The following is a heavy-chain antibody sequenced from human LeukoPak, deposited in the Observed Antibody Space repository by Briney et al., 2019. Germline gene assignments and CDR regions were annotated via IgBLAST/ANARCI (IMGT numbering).Heavy chain of an antibody. J-gene: IGHJ4*02. CDR3: ARGAGYSSSWYNY. V-gene: IGHV4-30-2*01. Sequence: SETLSLTCAVSGGSISSGGYSWSWIRQPPGKGLEWIGYIYHSGSTYYNPSLKSRVTISVDRSKNQFSLKLSSVTAADTAVYYCARGAGYSSSWYNYWGQGTLVTVSS. CDR2: IYHSGST. CDR1: GGSISSGGYS. D-gene: IGHD6-13*01.